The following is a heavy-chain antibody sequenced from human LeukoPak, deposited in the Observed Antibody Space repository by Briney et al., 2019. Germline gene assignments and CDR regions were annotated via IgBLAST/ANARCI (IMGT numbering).Heavy chain of an antibody. CDR3: AIQGGTVY. V-gene: IGHV3-74*01. CDR2: ILSDGNST. J-gene: IGHJ4*02. D-gene: IGHD1-26*01. CDR1: GFTFTRYW. Sequence: GGSLRLSCAASGFTFTRYWMHWVRQAPGKGLVWVSRILSDGNSTSYADSVKGLFTISRDNAKNTVYLQMNSLRDEDTAVYYCAIQGGTVYWGQGTLVTVSS.